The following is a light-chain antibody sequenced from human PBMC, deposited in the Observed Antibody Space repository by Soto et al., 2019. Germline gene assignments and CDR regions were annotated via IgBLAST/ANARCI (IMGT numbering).Light chain of an antibody. CDR2: GVS. CDR1: QGVSTN. Sequence: EIVMTQSPATLSVSPGERGTLSCRASQGVSTNLAWYQQRPGQAPRLLIYGVSTRATGIPARFSGSGSGTEFTLTINSLQSEDFAVYYCQQYDSGPQTLGQGTKVDIK. V-gene: IGKV3-15*01. J-gene: IGKJ1*01. CDR3: QQYDSGPQT.